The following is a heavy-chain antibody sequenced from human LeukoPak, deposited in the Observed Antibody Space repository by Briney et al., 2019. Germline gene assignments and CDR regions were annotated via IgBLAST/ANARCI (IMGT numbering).Heavy chain of an antibody. D-gene: IGHD4-17*01. CDR2: ISAYNGKT. V-gene: IGHV1-18*01. CDR1: GYTFTSYG. Sequence: ASVKVSCKASGYTFTSYGISWVRQAPGQGLEWMGWISAYNGKTNYAQKFQGRVTVTTDTSTSTAYMELRSLRSDDTAIYYCARDAHYYGDVLVFDNWGQGTLVTVSS. CDR3: ARDAHYYGDVLVFDN. J-gene: IGHJ4*02.